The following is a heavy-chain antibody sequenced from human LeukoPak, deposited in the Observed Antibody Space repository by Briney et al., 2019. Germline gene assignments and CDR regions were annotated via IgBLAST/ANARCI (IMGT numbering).Heavy chain of an antibody. Sequence: GGSLRLSRAASGFTFSSYGIHWVRQAPGKGLEWVAFIRYDGSNKYYADSVKGRFTISRDNSKNTLYLQMNSLRTEDTAVYYCAKESIAARTFDYWGQGTLVTVSS. CDR1: GFTFSSYG. CDR3: AKESIAARTFDY. CDR2: IRYDGSNK. V-gene: IGHV3-30*02. J-gene: IGHJ4*02. D-gene: IGHD6-6*01.